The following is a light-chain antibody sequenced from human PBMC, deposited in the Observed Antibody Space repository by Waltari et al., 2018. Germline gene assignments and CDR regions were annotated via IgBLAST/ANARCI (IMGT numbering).Light chain of an antibody. CDR3: QQRSSWPGT. V-gene: IGKV3-11*01. CDR2: DAS. J-gene: IGKJ4*01. Sequence: EIVLTQSPATLSLSPGEGATLSCRASQSVSSYLAWYQQKPGQAPRLLIFDASNRATGIPARFSGSGSGTDFPLIISSLEPEDFAVYYCQQRSSWPGTFGGGTKVEIK. CDR1: QSVSSY.